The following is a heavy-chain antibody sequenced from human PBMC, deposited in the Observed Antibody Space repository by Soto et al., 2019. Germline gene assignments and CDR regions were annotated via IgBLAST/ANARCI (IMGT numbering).Heavy chain of an antibody. D-gene: IGHD4-17*01. V-gene: IGHV4-61*02. CDR3: ATEYFVDYANYGMDV. Sequence: TSETLSLTCTVSGGSISSGSISSYYWSWIRQPAGKGLEWIGRIYTSGSTNYNPSLKSRVTMSVDTSKNKFSLKLSSVTAADTAVHYCATEYFVDYANYGMDVWGQGTPVTVSS. CDR2: IYTSGST. J-gene: IGHJ6*02. CDR1: GGSISSGSISSYY.